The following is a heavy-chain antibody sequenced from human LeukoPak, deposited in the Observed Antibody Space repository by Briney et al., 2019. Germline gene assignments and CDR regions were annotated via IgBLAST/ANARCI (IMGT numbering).Heavy chain of an antibody. Sequence: VGSLRLSCAASGFTFSSYAMSWVRQAPGKGLEWVSAISGSGGSTYYADSVKGRFTISRDNSKNTLYLQMNSLRAEDTAVYYCAKDLGEDRYFDLWGRGTLVTVSS. V-gene: IGHV3-23*01. CDR2: ISGSGGST. D-gene: IGHD2-21*01. J-gene: IGHJ2*01. CDR3: AKDLGEDRYFDL. CDR1: GFTFSSYA.